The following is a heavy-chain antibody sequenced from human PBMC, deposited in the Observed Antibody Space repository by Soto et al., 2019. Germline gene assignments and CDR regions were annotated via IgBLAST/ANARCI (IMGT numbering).Heavy chain of an antibody. CDR3: ARGYRTGGSYYFSYYGLDV. CDR1: GGSFSGYY. D-gene: IGHD1-26*01. CDR2: INHSGST. J-gene: IGHJ6*02. V-gene: IGHV4-34*01. Sequence: SETLSLTCAVYGGSFSGYYWSWIRQSPGKGLEWIGEINHSGSTNYNPSLKRRVTISVDTSKNQFSLKLTSVTASDTAVYYGARGYRTGGSYYFSYYGLDVWDQGTTVTVSS.